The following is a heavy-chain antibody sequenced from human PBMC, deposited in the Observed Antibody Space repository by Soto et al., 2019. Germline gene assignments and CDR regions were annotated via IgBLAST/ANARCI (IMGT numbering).Heavy chain of an antibody. Sequence: GGSLRLSCAASGFTFSSYAMSWVRQAPGKGLEWVSAISGSGGSTYYADSVKGRFTISRDNSKNTLYLQMNSLRAEDTAVYYCAKVSPTYNYLTGPLYYFDYWGQGTLVTVSS. V-gene: IGHV3-23*01. D-gene: IGHD3-9*01. J-gene: IGHJ4*02. CDR2: ISGSGGST. CDR3: AKVSPTYNYLTGPLYYFDY. CDR1: GFTFSSYA.